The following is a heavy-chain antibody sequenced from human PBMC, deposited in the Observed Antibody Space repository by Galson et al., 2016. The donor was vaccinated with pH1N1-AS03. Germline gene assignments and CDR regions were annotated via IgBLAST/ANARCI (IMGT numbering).Heavy chain of an antibody. D-gene: IGHD4-23*01. J-gene: IGHJ4*02. CDR2: IKQDGNVE. Sequence: SLRLSCAASGFTFSSYWMTWARQAPGKGLEWVANIKQDGNVEYYVDSVKGRFTISRDNAKNSLYLQMNSLRDEDTAVYYCARAVGGGDSFWGQGTLVTVSA. CDR3: ARAVGGGDSF. CDR1: GFTFSSYW. V-gene: IGHV3-7*01.